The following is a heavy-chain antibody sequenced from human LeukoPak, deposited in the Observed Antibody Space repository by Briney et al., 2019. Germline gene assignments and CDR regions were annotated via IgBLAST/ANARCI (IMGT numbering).Heavy chain of an antibody. V-gene: IGHV4-59*01. CDR2: IYYSGST. J-gene: IGHJ4*02. CDR3: TRVSRRAFDY. CDR1: GGSISSYY. Sequence: PSETLSLTCTVSGGSISSYYWSWIRQPPGKGLEWIGYIYYSGSTNYNPSLKSRVTISVDTSKNQFSLKLSSVTAADTAVYYCTRVSRRAFDYWGQGTLVTVSS.